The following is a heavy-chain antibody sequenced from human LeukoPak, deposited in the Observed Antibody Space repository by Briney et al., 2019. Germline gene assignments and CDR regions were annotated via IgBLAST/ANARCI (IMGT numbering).Heavy chain of an antibody. D-gene: IGHD2-15*01. J-gene: IGHJ4*02. CDR2: INPNSGGT. CDR3: ARGYCSGGSCYFFAY. CDR1: GYTFTGYY. Sequence: ASVKVSCKASGYTFTGYYMHWVRQAPGQGLEWMGWINPNSGGTNYAQKFQGRVTTTRDTSISTAYMELSRLRSDDTAVYYCARGYCSGGSCYFFAYWGQGTLVTVSS. V-gene: IGHV1-2*02.